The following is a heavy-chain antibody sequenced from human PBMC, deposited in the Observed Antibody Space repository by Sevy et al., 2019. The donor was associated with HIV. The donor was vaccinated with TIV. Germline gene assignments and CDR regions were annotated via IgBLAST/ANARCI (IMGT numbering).Heavy chain of an antibody. CDR3: ARGAGTATGAFGI. Sequence: GGSLRLSCAASGFTVSSNYMSWVRQAPGKGLEWVSVIYSGGSTYYADSVKGGFTISRDNSKNTLYLQMKSLRAEDTAVYYCARGAGTATGAFGIWGQGTMVTVSS. CDR1: GFTVSSNY. D-gene: IGHD5-12*01. CDR2: IYSGGST. V-gene: IGHV3-53*01. J-gene: IGHJ3*02.